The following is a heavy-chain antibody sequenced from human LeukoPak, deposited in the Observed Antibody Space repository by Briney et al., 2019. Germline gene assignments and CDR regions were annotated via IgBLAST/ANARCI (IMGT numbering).Heavy chain of an antibody. Sequence: GGSLRLSCTASGFTFSSYTMNWVRQAPGKGLEWVSSISATSKYIYYAPSVRGRFTISRDNAKNSLYLQMNSLRADDTAVYFCARDESSSWIRVLDYYLDVWGKGTTVTVSS. D-gene: IGHD6-13*01. CDR1: GFTFSSYT. CDR3: ARDESSSWIRVLDYYLDV. CDR2: ISATSKYI. J-gene: IGHJ6*03. V-gene: IGHV3-21*01.